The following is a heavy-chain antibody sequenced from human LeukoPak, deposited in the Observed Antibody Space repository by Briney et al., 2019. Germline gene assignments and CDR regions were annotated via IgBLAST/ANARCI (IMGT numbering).Heavy chain of an antibody. D-gene: IGHD3-22*01. CDR2: IRYDGSNK. Sequence: GSLRLSCAASGFTFSSYGMHWVRQAPGKGLEWVAFIRYDGSNKYYADSVKGRFTISRDNSKNTLYLQMNSLRAEDTAVYYCANGPRSGYDLYYFDYWGQGTLVTVSS. CDR3: ANGPRSGYDLYYFDY. J-gene: IGHJ4*02. V-gene: IGHV3-30*02. CDR1: GFTFSSYG.